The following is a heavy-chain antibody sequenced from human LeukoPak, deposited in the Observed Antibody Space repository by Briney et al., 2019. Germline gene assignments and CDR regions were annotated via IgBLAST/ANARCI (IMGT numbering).Heavy chain of an antibody. Sequence: GGSLRLSCAASGFTFEDHVMHWVRQAPGKGLEWVSSISWSGDRMGYADAVKGRFTISRDNAKNSLFLQMNSLRVEDTALYYCAKDLGGSATTIWGQGTLVTVSS. CDR1: GFTFEDHV. D-gene: IGHD2-2*01. CDR2: ISWSGDRM. CDR3: AKDLGGSATTI. J-gene: IGHJ4*02. V-gene: IGHV3-9*01.